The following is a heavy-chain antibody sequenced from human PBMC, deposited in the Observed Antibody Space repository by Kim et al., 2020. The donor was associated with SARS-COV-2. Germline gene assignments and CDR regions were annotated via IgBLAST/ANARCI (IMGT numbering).Heavy chain of an antibody. CDR2: VYFSGGT. J-gene: IGHJ3*02. V-gene: IGHV4-39*01. CDR3: ARHRERGSFSAGAFDI. D-gene: IGHD1-1*01. CDR1: GASITSTNFY. Sequence: SETLSLTCTVSGASITSTNFYGGWIRQPPGKGLGWIGDVYFSGGTYYNPSLTGRVTISVDTSKNQVSLKLNSVTAADSAVYYCARHRERGSFSAGAFDIWGQGTMVTVSS.